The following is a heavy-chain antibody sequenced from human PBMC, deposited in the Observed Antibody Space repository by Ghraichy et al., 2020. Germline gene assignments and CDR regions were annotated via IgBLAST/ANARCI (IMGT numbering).Heavy chain of an antibody. V-gene: IGHV3-48*01. CDR1: GFSFSSYT. CDR3: ATVGYGDYSEYFHH. Sequence: GESLRLSCAASGFSFSSYTMYWVRQAPGKGLEWVSFISQSSSTIYYADSVKGRFTISRDNAKNSLFLQMNSLGAEDTAVYYCATVGYGDYSEYFHHWGQGTLVTVSS. J-gene: IGHJ1*01. CDR2: ISQSSSTI. D-gene: IGHD4-17*01.